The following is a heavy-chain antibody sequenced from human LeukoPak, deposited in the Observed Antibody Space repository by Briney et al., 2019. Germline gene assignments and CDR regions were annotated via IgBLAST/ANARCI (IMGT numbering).Heavy chain of an antibody. CDR3: ARRMTIAAGGWGYGMDA. J-gene: IGHJ6*02. D-gene: IGHD6-13*01. CDR1: GFTFSSYA. CDR2: ISYDGSNK. Sequence: GGSLRLSCAASGFTFSSYAMHWVRQAPGKGLEWVAVISYDGSNKYYADSVKGRFTISRDNSKNTLYLQMNSLRAEDTAVYYCARRMTIAAGGWGYGMDAWGQGTTVTVS. V-gene: IGHV3-30-3*01.